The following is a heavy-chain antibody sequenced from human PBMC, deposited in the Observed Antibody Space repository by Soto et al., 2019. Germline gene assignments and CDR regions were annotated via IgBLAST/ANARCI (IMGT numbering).Heavy chain of an antibody. V-gene: IGHV3-33*01. Sequence: QVQLVESGGGVVQPGRSLRLSCAASGFSFENYGMHWVRQAPGKGLEWVAAIWFNGSERKYGDSVKGRFTISRDNSKNTVFLQMRSLSAEDTAVYYCVRGNGYTYGPFDNWGQGTLVTVSS. CDR3: VRGNGYTYGPFDN. CDR1: GFSFENYG. CDR2: IWFNGSER. D-gene: IGHD5-18*01. J-gene: IGHJ4*02.